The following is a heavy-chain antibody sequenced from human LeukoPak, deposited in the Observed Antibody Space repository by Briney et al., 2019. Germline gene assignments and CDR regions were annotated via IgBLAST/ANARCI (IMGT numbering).Heavy chain of an antibody. CDR2: IWNDGSKQ. Sequence: GRSLGLSCAASGVTFSTYGMHWVRQAPGKGLEWVAVIWNDGSKQYYADSVKGRFTISRDNSKSTLYLQMNSLRAEDTAVYYCARDQGLWVGFWSGYYDLWGQGTLVTVSP. D-gene: IGHD3-3*01. J-gene: IGHJ4*02. V-gene: IGHV3-33*01. CDR3: ARDQGLWVGFWSGYYDL. CDR1: GVTFSTYG.